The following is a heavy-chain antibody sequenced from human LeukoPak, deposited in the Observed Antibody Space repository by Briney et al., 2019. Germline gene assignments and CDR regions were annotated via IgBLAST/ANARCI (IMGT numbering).Heavy chain of an antibody. CDR3: VRDLGIYYDTSGVFFDY. J-gene: IGHJ4*02. V-gene: IGHV1-18*01. D-gene: IGHD3-22*01. CDR1: GYTFTTFG. Sequence: WASVKVSCKASGYTFTTFGISWVRQAPGQGLEWMGWVSAYNGNTNTKYAQMLQGRVTMTTDTSTSTAYMELRSLRSDDTAVYYCVRDLGIYYDTSGVFFDYWGQGTLVTVSS. CDR2: VSAYNGNT.